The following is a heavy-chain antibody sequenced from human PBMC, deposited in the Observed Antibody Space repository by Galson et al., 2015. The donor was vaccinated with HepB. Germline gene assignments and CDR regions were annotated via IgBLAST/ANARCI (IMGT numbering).Heavy chain of an antibody. J-gene: IGHJ6*03. D-gene: IGHD1-14*01. Sequence: SLRLSCAASGFTFSDYYMSWIRQAPGKGLVWISYITVSSITIYYADSVKGRFTISRDNAKNSVYLQMNSLRAEDTAVYYCARVPRPGMAYYYYYMDVWGEGTTVTVSS. CDR3: ARVPRPGMAYYYYYMDV. CDR1: GFTFSDYY. V-gene: IGHV3-11*01. CDR2: ITVSSITI.